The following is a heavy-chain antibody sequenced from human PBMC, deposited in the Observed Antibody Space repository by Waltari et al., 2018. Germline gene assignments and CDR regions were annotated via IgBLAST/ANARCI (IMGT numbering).Heavy chain of an antibody. V-gene: IGHV3-23*01. D-gene: IGHD6-19*01. J-gene: IGHJ3*02. CDR2: ITXSGGRX. Sequence: XVQLXESXGGXVQPGGSLRXSCPASEFPFRPYAMPWCRRAPGKGLEGXATITXSGGRXYYTDXVEGRFTMSRXSSKITLYLEMNSLRAEXTAIYYCAXGXDSXGSSGWVDAFDXWGQGTXVTVSS. CDR1: EFPFRPYA. CDR3: AXGXDSXGSSGWVDAFDX.